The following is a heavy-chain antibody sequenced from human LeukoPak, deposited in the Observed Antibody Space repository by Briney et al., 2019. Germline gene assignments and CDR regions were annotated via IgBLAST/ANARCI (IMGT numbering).Heavy chain of an antibody. CDR1: GFTFSNAY. CDR2: IKSNIDGGAT. D-gene: IGHD6-13*01. CDR3: TTAPPGYSR. Sequence: GGSLRLSCAASGFTFSNAYMNWVRQAPGKGLQWVGRIKSNIDGGATDYAAPVKGRFTISRDDSKNTLYLQMNSLKTEDTAVYYCTTAPPGYSRWGQGTLVTVSS. V-gene: IGHV3-15*07. J-gene: IGHJ4*02.